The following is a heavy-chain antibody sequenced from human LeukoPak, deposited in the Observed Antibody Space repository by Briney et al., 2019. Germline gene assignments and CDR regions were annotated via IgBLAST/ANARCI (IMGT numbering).Heavy chain of an antibody. CDR2: IIPIFGTA. CDR1: GGTFSSYA. D-gene: IGHD6-19*01. CDR3: ARDSLAVAGTFDY. J-gene: IGHJ4*02. Sequence: SVKVSCKXSGGTFSSYAISWVRQSPRQGLEWMGGIIPIFGTANYAQKFQGRVTITTDESTSTAYMELSSLRSEDTAVYYCARDSLAVAGTFDYWGQGTLVTVSS. V-gene: IGHV1-69*05.